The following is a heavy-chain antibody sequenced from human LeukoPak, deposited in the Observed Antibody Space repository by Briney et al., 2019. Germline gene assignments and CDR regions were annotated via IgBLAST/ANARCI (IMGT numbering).Heavy chain of an antibody. V-gene: IGHV3-21*01. CDR3: ARGLKGYCSSTSCYAWWFDP. D-gene: IGHD2-2*01. J-gene: IGHJ5*02. CDR1: EFALERYT. Sequence: GGSLRLSCEVSEFALERYTMSWVRQAPGKGLEWVSSISGVGASYTFYADSVKGRFTISRDNARNSLYLQMNRLRAEDTAVYYCARGLKGYCSSTSCYAWWFDPWGQETLVTVSS. CDR2: ISGVGASYT.